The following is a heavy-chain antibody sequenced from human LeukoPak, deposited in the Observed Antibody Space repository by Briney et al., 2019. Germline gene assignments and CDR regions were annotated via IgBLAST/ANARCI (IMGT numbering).Heavy chain of an antibody. V-gene: IGHV4-59*08. CDR1: GGSISSYY. D-gene: IGHD5-18*01. CDR3: ARRFGYSYGPYYFDY. Sequence: SETLSLTCTVSGGSISSYYWSGIRQPPGKGLEWIGYIYYSGSTNYNPSLKSRVTISVDTSKNQFSLKLSSVTAADTAVYYCARRFGYSYGPYYFDYWGQGTLVTVSS. CDR2: IYYSGST. J-gene: IGHJ4*02.